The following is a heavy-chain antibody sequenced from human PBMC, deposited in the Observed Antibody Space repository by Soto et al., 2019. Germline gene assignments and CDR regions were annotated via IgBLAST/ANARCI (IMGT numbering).Heavy chain of an antibody. V-gene: IGHV4-34*02. CDR2: INHSGST. Sequence: QVHLQQWGAGLLRPSETLSLTCAVYGESFIGYYWTWIRQPPGKGLEWIGEINHSGSTNYNPSLKSRVTMSIDTSKNQFSLKLSSVTAADTSVYYCARTDIVTTNWFDPWGQGTLVTVSA. CDR1: GESFIGYY. D-gene: IGHD5-12*01. CDR3: ARTDIVTTNWFDP. J-gene: IGHJ5*02.